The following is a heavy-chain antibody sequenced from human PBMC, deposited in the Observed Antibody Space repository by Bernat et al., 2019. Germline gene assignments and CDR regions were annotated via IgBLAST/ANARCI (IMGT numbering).Heavy chain of an antibody. CDR2: IWYDSSNS. V-gene: IGHV3-33*01. J-gene: IGHJ4*02. Sequence: QVQLVVSGGGVVQPVTSLTPSCVASGFTFSNYGMHWVRQPPGTGLDWVALIWYDSSNSYYADSVGGRFTISKDNSKNTLFLQMNSLRTEDTGVYYCAREGWSAMAAAGTGADYWGQGTLVSVSS. D-gene: IGHD6-25*01. CDR1: GFTFSNYG. CDR3: AREGWSAMAAAGTGADY.